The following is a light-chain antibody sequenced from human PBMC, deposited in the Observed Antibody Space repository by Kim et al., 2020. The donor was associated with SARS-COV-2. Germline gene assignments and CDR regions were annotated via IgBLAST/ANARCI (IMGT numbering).Light chain of an antibody. CDR3: AAWDDSLNAFYV. CDR2: SNN. CDR1: SSNSGSNS. V-gene: IGLV1-44*01. Sequence: TVTSSCSGSSSNSGSNSVNWYQQLPGTAPKLLIYSNNQRPSGVPDRFSGSKSGTSASLAISGLQSEDEADYYCAAWDDSLNAFYVFGTGTKVTVL. J-gene: IGLJ1*01.